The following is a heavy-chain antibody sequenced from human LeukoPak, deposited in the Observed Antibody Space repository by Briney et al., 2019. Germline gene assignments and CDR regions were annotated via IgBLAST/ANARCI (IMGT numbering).Heavy chain of an antibody. J-gene: IGHJ6*03. CDR1: GGTFSSYA. CDR2: IIPIFGTA. Sequence: SVKVSCKASGGTFSSYAISWVRQAPGQGLEWMGGIIPIFGTANYAQKFQGRVTITADKSTSTAYMELSSLRSEDTAVYYCARGAQLGDYYYYMDVWGKGTTVTVSS. D-gene: IGHD1-1*01. V-gene: IGHV1-69*06. CDR3: ARGAQLGDYYYYMDV.